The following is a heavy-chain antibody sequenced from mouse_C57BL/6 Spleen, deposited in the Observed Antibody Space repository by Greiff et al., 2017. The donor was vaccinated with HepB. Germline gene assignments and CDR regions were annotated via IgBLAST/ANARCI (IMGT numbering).Heavy chain of an antibody. Sequence: EVQLQESGPGLVKPSQSLSLTCSVTGYSITSGYYWNWIRQFPGNKLEWMGYISYDGSNNYNPSLKNRISITRDTSKNQFFLKLNSVTTEDTATYYCAREENYYGVGGEDWYFDVWGTGTTVTVSS. CDR2: ISYDGSN. CDR3: AREENYYGVGGEDWYFDV. J-gene: IGHJ1*03. V-gene: IGHV3-6*01. CDR1: GYSITSGYY. D-gene: IGHD1-1*01.